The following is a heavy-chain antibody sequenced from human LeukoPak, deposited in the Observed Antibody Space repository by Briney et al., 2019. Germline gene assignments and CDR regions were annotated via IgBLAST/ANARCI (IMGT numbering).Heavy chain of an antibody. CDR2: IYYSGST. V-gene: IGHV4-39*01. CDR1: GGSLSSSTYY. J-gene: IGHJ4*02. Sequence: PSETLSLTCTVSGGSLSSSTYYWGWIRQPPGKGLEWIVSIYYSGSTYYNPSLNSRATIFVDTSKNQFSLKLTSVTAADTAVYYCARHFRISRYFDWLFPFDYWGQGTLVTV. D-gene: IGHD3-9*01. CDR3: ARHFRISRYFDWLFPFDY.